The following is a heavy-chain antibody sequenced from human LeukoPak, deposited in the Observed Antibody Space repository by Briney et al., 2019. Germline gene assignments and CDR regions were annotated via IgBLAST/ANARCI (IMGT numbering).Heavy chain of an antibody. CDR3: ARDVAADRNHYYYYYGMDV. CDR1: GFTFSSYW. V-gene: IGHV3-7*01. CDR2: IKQDGSEK. Sequence: GGSLRLSCAASGFTFSSYWMSWVRQAPGKGLEWVANIKQDGSEKYYVDSVKGRFTISRDNAKNTLYLQMNSLRAEDTAVYYCARDVAADRNHYYYYYGMDVWGQGTTVTVSS. J-gene: IGHJ6*02. D-gene: IGHD6-13*01.